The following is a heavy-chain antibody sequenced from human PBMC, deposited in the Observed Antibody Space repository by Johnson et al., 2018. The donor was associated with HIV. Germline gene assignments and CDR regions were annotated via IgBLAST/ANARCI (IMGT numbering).Heavy chain of an antibody. CDR1: GFTFSDYW. D-gene: IGHD1-26*01. CDR2: IKQDGSEN. CDR3: ATSHGSHGAFDI. J-gene: IGHJ3*02. V-gene: IGHV3-7*05. Sequence: VQLVESGGGVVQPGGSLRLSCAASGFTFSDYWMTWVRQAPGKGLEWVANIKQDGSENYYVDSVKGRFTISRDNSKNTLYLQMNSLRAEETAVYYCATSHGSHGAFDIWGQGTMVTVSS.